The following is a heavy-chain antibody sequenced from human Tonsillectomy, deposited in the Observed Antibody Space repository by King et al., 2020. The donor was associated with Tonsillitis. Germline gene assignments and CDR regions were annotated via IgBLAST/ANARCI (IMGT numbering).Heavy chain of an antibody. CDR1: GFSFSSYA. J-gene: IGHJ4*02. D-gene: IGHD6-13*01. Sequence: VQLVESGGGVVQPGRSLRLSCAASGFSFSSYAMHWVRQAPGKGLEWVAAISYDGSNEYHADSVKGRFIISRDNSKNTLYLQMNSLRVDDTAVYYCARKVAAADFDYWGQGTLVTVSS. CDR3: ARKVAAADFDY. V-gene: IGHV3-30-3*01. CDR2: ISYDGSNE.